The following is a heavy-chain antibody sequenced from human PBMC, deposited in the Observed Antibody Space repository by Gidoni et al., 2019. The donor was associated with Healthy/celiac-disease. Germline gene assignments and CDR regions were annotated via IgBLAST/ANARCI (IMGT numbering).Heavy chain of an antibody. CDR3: ARDWGRSSSSGVAYYFDY. CDR1: GGTFSSYA. Sequence: QVQLVQSGAEVKKPGSSGKVSCKASGGTFSSYAISWVRQAPGQGLEWMGGIIPIFGTANYAQKFQGRVTITADESTSTAYMELSSLRSEDTAVYYCARDWGRSSSSGVAYYFDYWGQGTLVTVSS. V-gene: IGHV1-69*01. D-gene: IGHD6-6*01. J-gene: IGHJ4*02. CDR2: IIPIFGTA.